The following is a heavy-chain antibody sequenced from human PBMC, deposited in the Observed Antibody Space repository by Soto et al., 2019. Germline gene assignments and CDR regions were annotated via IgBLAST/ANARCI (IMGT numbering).Heavy chain of an antibody. CDR1: GYNFATYC. Sequence: PGESLKISCHASGYNFATYCIALVLQMPGKGLEYMWIIYPGNSDARYSPSFQGQVTFSADKSISTAYLHWSSLKASDTAMYYCARHGFYGDYASNYFDPWGQGTLVTVSS. D-gene: IGHD4-17*01. V-gene: IGHV5-51*01. CDR2: IYPGNSDA. J-gene: IGHJ5*02. CDR3: ARHGFYGDYASNYFDP.